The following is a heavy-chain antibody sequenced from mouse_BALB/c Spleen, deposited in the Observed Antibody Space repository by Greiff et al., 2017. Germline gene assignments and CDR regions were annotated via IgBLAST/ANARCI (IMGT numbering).Heavy chain of an antibody. CDR2: ISSGSSTI. Sequence: DVHLVESGGGLVQPGGSRKLSCAASGFTFSSFGMHWVRQAPEKGLEWVAYISSGSSTIYYADTVKGRFTISRDNPKNTLFLQMTSLRSEDTAMYYCARNDGSYWYFDVWGAGTTVTVSS. V-gene: IGHV5-17*02. J-gene: IGHJ1*01. D-gene: IGHD1-1*01. CDR1: GFTFSSFG. CDR3: ARNDGSYWYFDV.